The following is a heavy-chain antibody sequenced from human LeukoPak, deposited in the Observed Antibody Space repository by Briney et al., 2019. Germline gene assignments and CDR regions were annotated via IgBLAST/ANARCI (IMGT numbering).Heavy chain of an antibody. CDR2: IIPILGIA. V-gene: IGHV1-69*04. CDR1: GGTFSSYA. Sequence: EASVKLSCKASGGTFSSYAISWVRQAPGQGRECMGRIIPILGIANYAEKFQGRVTTTAHKSTSTPYTELRSLRSEDTPVYYCARDGAGGYSTYYYRMDVWGQGTTVTVSS. CDR3: ARDGAGGYSTYYYRMDV. D-gene: IGHD4-11*01. J-gene: IGHJ6*02.